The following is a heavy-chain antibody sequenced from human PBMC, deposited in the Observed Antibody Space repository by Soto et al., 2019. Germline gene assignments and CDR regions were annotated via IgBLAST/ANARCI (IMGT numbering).Heavy chain of an antibody. CDR3: ARTSREFDY. Sequence: SETLSLTCTVSGGSISSYYWSWIRQPPGKGLEWIGYIYYSGSTNYNPSLKSRVTISVDTSKNQFSLKLSSVTAADTAVYYCARTSREFDYWGQGTLVTVS. CDR2: IYYSGST. V-gene: IGHV4-59*08. CDR1: GGSISSYY. J-gene: IGHJ4*02.